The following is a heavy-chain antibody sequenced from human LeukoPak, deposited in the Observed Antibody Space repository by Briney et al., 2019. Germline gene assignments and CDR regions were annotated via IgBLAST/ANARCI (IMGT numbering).Heavy chain of an antibody. Sequence: GSSVKVSCKASGYTFNDYFIHWLRQAPGQGLEWMGWINTNGGETNYPQQVQGRVTMTRDTSISTADMELRWLTSDDTAMYYCARDIAPSGSWWFDTWGQGTPVTVSS. CDR2: INTNGGET. J-gene: IGHJ5*02. CDR3: ARDIAPSGSWWFDT. V-gene: IGHV1-2*02. D-gene: IGHD6-13*01. CDR1: GYTFNDYF.